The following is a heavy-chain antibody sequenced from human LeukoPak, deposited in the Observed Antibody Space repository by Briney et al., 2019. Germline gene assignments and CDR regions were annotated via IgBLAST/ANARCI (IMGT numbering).Heavy chain of an antibody. D-gene: IGHD5-12*01. CDR2: INPANGNT. CDR3: ARDGYDADGYLDY. Sequence: ASVKVSCKASGYPFRSYVIHWLRQAPGQSLEWIGWINPANGNTKYSRNFQGRVTITRDTSASVVYMELSSLRHEDTAVYYCARDGYDADGYLDYWGQGALVPVSS. J-gene: IGHJ4*02. CDR1: GYPFRSYV. V-gene: IGHV1-3*01.